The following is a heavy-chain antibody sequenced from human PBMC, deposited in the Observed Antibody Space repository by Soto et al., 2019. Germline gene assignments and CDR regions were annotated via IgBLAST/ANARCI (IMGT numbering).Heavy chain of an antibody. J-gene: IGHJ4*02. CDR1: GFTFSSHW. V-gene: IGHV3-74*01. CDR3: ARVVPNCSSSSCYFDF. D-gene: IGHD2-2*01. CDR2: ISGDGRTT. Sequence: GGSLRLSCAASGFTFSSHWMNWVRQAPGKGLVWVSRISGDGRTTSHADSVKGRFTISRDNAKNTLYLQMNRLRVEDTAVYYCARVVPNCSSSSCYFDFWGQGILVTVSS.